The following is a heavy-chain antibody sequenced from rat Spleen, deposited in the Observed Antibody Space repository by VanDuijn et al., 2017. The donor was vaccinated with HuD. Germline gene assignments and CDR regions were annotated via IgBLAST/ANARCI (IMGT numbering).Heavy chain of an antibody. CDR3: TRHDDSGVITNWFAY. D-gene: IGHD4-3*01. J-gene: IGHJ3*01. CDR2: TNPSGGAT. Sequence: EVQLVGSGGDLVQPGRSLKLSCAALGFTFRNYDTAWVRQAPTRGLEWIASTNPSGGATYYRDAVKGRFTISSDNAKTTLYLQMDSLRSEDTATYYCTRHDDSGVITNWFAYWGQGTLVTVSS. V-gene: IGHV5-25*01. CDR1: GFTFRNYD.